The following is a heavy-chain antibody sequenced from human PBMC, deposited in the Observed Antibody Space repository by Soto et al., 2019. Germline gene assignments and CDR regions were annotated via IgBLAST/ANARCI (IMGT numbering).Heavy chain of an antibody. Sequence: GGSLRLSCAASGFTFSDYYMSWIRQAPGKGLEWVSYISSSGSTIYYADSVKGRFTISRDNAKNSLYLQMNSLRAEDTAVYYCARILGYCSSTSCYGDVWGKGTTVTVSS. CDR2: ISSSGSTI. CDR1: GFTFSDYY. V-gene: IGHV3-11*01. CDR3: ARILGYCSSTSCYGDV. J-gene: IGHJ6*04. D-gene: IGHD2-2*01.